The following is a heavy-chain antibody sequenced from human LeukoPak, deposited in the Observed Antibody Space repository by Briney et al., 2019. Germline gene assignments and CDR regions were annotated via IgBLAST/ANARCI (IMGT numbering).Heavy chain of an antibody. J-gene: IGHJ4*02. CDR3: ARASFSSSWSYFFDY. D-gene: IGHD6-13*01. V-gene: IGHV3-48*03. CDR2: ISSSGSTI. CDR1: GFIFSSYE. Sequence: GGSLRLSCEASGFIFSSYEMKWVRQAPGRGLEWVSYISSSGSTIFHADSVKGRFTISRDNAKNSVFLQISSLRVEDTAIYYCARASFSSSWSYFFDYWGQGALVTVSS.